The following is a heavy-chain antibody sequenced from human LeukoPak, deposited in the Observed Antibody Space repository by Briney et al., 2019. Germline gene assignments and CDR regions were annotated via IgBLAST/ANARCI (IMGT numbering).Heavy chain of an antibody. CDR1: GAPLTIYY. Sequence: SETLSLTCSVRGAPLTIYYWNWIRQPPGKGLEWIGRYASGTTTHNPSLKSQFTMSIDTSKNQVSLKLTSVTAADTAVYYCATGDHSFDNWGQGTLVT. V-gene: IGHV4-4*07. D-gene: IGHD7-27*01. CDR3: ATGDHSFDN. CDR2: YASGTT. J-gene: IGHJ4*02.